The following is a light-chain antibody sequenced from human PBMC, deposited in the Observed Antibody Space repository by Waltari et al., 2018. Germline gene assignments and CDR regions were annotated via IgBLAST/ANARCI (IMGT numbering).Light chain of an antibody. CDR2: KAS. CDR1: QSVSWW. V-gene: IGKV1-5*03. J-gene: IGKJ1*01. CDR3: QQYNSYSVT. Sequence: IQMTQSPSTLSASVGDRVTITCRASQSVSWWLAWFQQKPGKAPKLLISKASSLESGVPSRFSGSGSATEFRLTISNLQPDDFATYYCQQYNSYSVTFGQGTKVEI.